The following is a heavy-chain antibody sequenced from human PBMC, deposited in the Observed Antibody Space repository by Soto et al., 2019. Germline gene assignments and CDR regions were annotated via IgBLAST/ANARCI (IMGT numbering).Heavy chain of an antibody. CDR2: IYYSGST. D-gene: IGHD3-10*01. CDR3: ARQRPDNMVRGAITEFDY. J-gene: IGHJ4*02. CDR1: GGSISSSSYY. Sequence: QLQLQESGPGLVKPSETLSLTCTVSGGSISSSSYYWGWIRQPPGKGLEWIGSIYYSGSTYYNPSLKSRVTISVDTSKNQFSLKLSSVTAADTAVYYCARQRPDNMVRGAITEFDYWGQGTLVTVSS. V-gene: IGHV4-39*01.